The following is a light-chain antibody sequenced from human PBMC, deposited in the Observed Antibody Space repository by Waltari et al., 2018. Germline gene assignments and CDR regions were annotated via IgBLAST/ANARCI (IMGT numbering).Light chain of an antibody. Sequence: ETVLTQSPATLSLSPGGRAPLSCRASEDVSIYLAWYQQKPGQAPRLLIYDASNRATGIPARFSGSGSGTDFTLTISSLEPEDFALYYCQQRRNWPPLTFGGGTKVE. V-gene: IGKV3-11*01. CDR1: EDVSIY. CDR3: QQRRNWPPLT. CDR2: DAS. J-gene: IGKJ4*01.